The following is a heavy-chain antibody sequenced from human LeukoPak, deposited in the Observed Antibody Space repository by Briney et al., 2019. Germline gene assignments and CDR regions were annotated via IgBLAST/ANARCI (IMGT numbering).Heavy chain of an antibody. CDR1: TYSISSGYY. D-gene: IGHD5-18*01. CDR3: ARIEAVTRGYNHAYYFDY. V-gene: IGHV4-38-2*02. J-gene: IGHJ4*02. CDR2: IYHNGNT. Sequence: ASETLSLTRTVSTYSISSGYYWGWLRQPPGKGLEWIGNIYHNGNTYYNPSLKSRATISVDTSKKQFSLKLRTATAADTAVYYCARIEAVTRGYNHAYYFDYWGQGTLVTVSS.